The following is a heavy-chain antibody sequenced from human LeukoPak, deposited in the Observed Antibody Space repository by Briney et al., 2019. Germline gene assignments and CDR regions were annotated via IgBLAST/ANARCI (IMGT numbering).Heavy chain of an antibody. Sequence: SQTLSLTCTVSGDSISSGSYYWSWIRQPAGKGLEGLGRVHAIGRTNYNPSLKSRLTISADTSKNQFSLNPSSVTAADTAVYYCARKGQQLNAFDPWGQGTLVTVSS. CDR2: VHAIGRT. J-gene: IGHJ5*02. V-gene: IGHV4-61*02. D-gene: IGHD6-13*01. CDR3: ARKGQQLNAFDP. CDR1: GDSISSGSYY.